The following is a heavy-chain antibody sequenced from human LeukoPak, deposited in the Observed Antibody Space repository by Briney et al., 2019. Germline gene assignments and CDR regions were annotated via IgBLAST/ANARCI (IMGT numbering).Heavy chain of an antibody. J-gene: IGHJ4*02. V-gene: IGHV3-33*01. CDR1: GFIFSSYG. CDR2: IWYDGSNK. Sequence: GGSLRLSCAASGFIFSSYGMHWVRQAPGKGLEWVAVIWYDGSNKYYADSVKGRFTISRDNSKNTLYLQMNSLRAEDTAVYYCARSPYGDYYYFDYWGQGTLVTVSS. CDR3: ARSPYGDYYYFDY. D-gene: IGHD4-17*01.